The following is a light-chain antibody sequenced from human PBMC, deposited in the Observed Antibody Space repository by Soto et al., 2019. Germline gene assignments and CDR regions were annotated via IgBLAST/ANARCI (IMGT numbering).Light chain of an antibody. V-gene: IGLV2-18*02. J-gene: IGLJ1*01. CDR1: SSDVGSYNR. Sequence: QSVLTQPPSVSGSPGQSVAISCTGTSSDVGSYNRVSWYQQPPGAAPKLMIYEVSNRPSGVPDRFSGSKSGNTASLTISGLQAEDEADSYCNSYTGSSTYVFGTGPKVTVL. CDR3: NSYTGSSTYV. CDR2: EVS.